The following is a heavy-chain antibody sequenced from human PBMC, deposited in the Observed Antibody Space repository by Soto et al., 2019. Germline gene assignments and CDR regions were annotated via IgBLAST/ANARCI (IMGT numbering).Heavy chain of an antibody. J-gene: IGHJ4*02. CDR3: TKDKKSRAQEWALDY. CDR2: IVPVFGIA. D-gene: IGHD2-15*01. V-gene: IGHV1-69*17. Sequence: QVRLVQPGTEVKKPGSSVKVSCKVSGGSFNSFPISWVRQAPGQGPQWMGGIVPVFGIANYAKEFLGRVTITADRSTTTSYMELSSLRSDDTAVYYCTKDKKSRAQEWALDYWGQGTLVMVSS. CDR1: GGSFNSFP.